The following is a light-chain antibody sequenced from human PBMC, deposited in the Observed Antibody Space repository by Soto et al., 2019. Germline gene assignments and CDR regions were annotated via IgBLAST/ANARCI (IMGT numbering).Light chain of an antibody. CDR3: QQYGSSLIT. J-gene: IGKJ5*01. V-gene: IGKV3-20*01. CDR1: QSVSSSY. Sequence: EIAMTQSPATLSVSPGERATLSCRASQSVSSSYLAWYQQKPGQAPRLLIYGASSRATGIPDRFSGSGSGTDFTLTISRLEPEDFAVYYCQQYGSSLITFGQGTRLEIK. CDR2: GAS.